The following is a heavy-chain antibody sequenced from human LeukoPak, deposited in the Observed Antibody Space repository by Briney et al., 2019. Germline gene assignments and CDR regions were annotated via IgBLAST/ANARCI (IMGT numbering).Heavy chain of an antibody. CDR2: IYYSVTT. J-gene: IGHJ5*02. CDR1: GGSISSISYY. V-gene: IGHV4-39*01. D-gene: IGHD3-22*01. Sequence: SETLSLTCSVSGGSISSISYYWGWIRRPPGKGLEWIASIYYSVTTHYNPSLSSRVTMSVDTSKNQLSLKLSAVTAADTAVYYCARQFHGSGYVDDLWGQGTLVTVSS. CDR3: ARQFHGSGYVDDL.